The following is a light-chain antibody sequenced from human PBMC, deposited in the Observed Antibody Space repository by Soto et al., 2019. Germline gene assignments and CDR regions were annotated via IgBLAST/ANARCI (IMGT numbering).Light chain of an antibody. Sequence: DIQMTQSPSSLSASVGDRVTITCRASQSISSYLHWYQQKPGKAPQLLIYSASSLQSGVPSRFSGSGSGTDFTLTISSLQPEDFSTYYCQQSYSTPYTFGQGTKLEIK. CDR1: QSISSY. CDR3: QQSYSTPYT. CDR2: SAS. J-gene: IGKJ2*01. V-gene: IGKV1-39*01.